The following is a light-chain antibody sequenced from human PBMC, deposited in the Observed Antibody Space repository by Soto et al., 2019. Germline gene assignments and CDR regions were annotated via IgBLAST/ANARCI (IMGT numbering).Light chain of an antibody. CDR1: SSNIGAGYD. CDR3: QSYDSSLIGSRV. Sequence: QSVLTQPPSVSGAPGQRVTISCTGSSSNIGAGYDVHWYQQLPGTAPKLLIYGNSNRPSGVPDRFSCSKSGTSASLAITGLQAEDEADDYCQSYDSSLIGSRVFGGGTKLTVL. J-gene: IGLJ2*01. V-gene: IGLV1-40*01. CDR2: GNS.